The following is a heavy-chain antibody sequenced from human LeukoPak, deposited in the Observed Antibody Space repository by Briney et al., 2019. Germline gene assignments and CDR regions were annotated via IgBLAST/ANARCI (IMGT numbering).Heavy chain of an antibody. CDR3: VREYCGFECYYDAFDI. CDR1: GFTFSSYG. V-gene: IGHV3-33*01. Sequence: GGSLRLSCAASGFTFSSYGMHWVRQAPGKGLEWVAVIWYDGSNKYYADSVKGRFTISRDDSKNTVYLQMNSLRAEDTAVYYCVREYCGFECYYDAFDIWGRGTLVTVSS. J-gene: IGHJ3*02. D-gene: IGHD2-21*01. CDR2: IWYDGSNK.